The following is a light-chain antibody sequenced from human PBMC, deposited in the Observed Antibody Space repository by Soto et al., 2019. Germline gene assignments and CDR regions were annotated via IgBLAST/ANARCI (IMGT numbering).Light chain of an antibody. V-gene: IGKV3-15*01. CDR2: GAS. CDR1: QSVSSN. J-gene: IGKJ4*01. CDR3: QQYNSWHLT. Sequence: EIVMTQSPATLSVSPGERATLSCRASQSVSSNLAWYQQKPGQAPRLLIYGASTRATGIPARFSGSGSGTDFTLTISRLEPEDFAVYYCQQYNSWHLTFGGGTKVDIK.